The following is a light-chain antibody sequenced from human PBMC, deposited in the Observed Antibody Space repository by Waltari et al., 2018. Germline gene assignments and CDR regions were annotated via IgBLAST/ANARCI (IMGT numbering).Light chain of an antibody. J-gene: IGKJ5*01. V-gene: IGKV3-11*01. CDR2: DAS. Sequence: EIVLTQSPATLSLSPGESATLSCRASQRVSGYLAWYQHQPGQAPGLLIYDASNRATGIPARFSGSGSGTHFTLTISSLEPEDFAVYYCQHRSNWPPITFGQGTRLDIK. CDR1: QRVSGY. CDR3: QHRSNWPPIT.